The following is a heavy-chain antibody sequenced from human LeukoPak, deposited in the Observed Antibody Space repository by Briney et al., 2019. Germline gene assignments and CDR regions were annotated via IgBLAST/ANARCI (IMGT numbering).Heavy chain of an antibody. CDR3: ARHWSYLDY. CDR1: GFTFGSYW. V-gene: IGHV3-7*01. J-gene: IGHJ4*02. Sequence: PGGSLRLSCAASGFTFGSYWMNWVRQVPGKGLEWVAYINEDGDEIYYVDSVKGRFTISRDNAKNSLYLQMNSLRVEDTAVYYCARHWSYLDYWGQGTLVTVSS. CDR2: INEDGDEI. D-gene: IGHD3-16*02.